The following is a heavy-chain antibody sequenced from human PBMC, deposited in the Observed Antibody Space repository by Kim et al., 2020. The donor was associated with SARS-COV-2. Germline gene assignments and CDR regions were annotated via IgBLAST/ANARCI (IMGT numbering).Heavy chain of an antibody. J-gene: IGHJ5*02. V-gene: IGHV4-34*01. CDR3: ARGGYIAVAGYSRGSNWFDP. CDR1: GGSFSGYY. CDR2: INHSGST. Sequence: SETLSLTCAVYGGSFSGYYWSWIRQPPGKGLEWIGEINHSGSTNYNPSLKSRVTISVDTSKNQFSLKLSSVTAADTAVYYCARGGYIAVAGYSRGSNWFDPWGQGTLVTVSS. D-gene: IGHD6-19*01.